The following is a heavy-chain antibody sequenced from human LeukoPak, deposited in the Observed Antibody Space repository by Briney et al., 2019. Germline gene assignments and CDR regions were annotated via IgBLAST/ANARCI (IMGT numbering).Heavy chain of an antibody. V-gene: IGHV1-18*01. D-gene: IGHD3-9*01. CDR3: ARVHFDWLLHDY. CDR2: ISAYNGNT. Sequence: ASVKVSCKASGYTFTSYGISWARQAPGQGLEWMGWISAYNGNTNYAQKLQGRVTMTTDTSTSTAYMELRSLRSDDTAVYYCARVHFDWLLHDYWGQGTLVTVSS. CDR1: GYTFTSYG. J-gene: IGHJ4*02.